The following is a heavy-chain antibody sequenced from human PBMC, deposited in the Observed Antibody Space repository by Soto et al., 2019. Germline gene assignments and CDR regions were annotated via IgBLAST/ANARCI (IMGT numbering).Heavy chain of an antibody. J-gene: IGHJ6*02. Sequence: SQTLSLTCVISGDSVSSNNAGWNWIRQSPSRGLERLGRTYYNSKWNNDYALSVKSRITINTDTSKNQFSLHLYSVTPEDTAVYYCTGITWFRGMDVWGQGTPVTVSS. CDR1: GDSVSSNNAG. CDR3: TGITWFRGMDV. CDR2: TYYNSKWNN. D-gene: IGHD3-10*01. V-gene: IGHV6-1*01.